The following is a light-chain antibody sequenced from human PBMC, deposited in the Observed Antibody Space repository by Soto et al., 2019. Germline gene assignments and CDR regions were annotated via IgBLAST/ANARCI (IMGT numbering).Light chain of an antibody. V-gene: IGLV7-43*01. CDR2: STD. J-gene: IGLJ2*01. CDR3: LLYYGGAVI. CDR1: TGAVTSGHY. Sequence: QAVVTQEPSLTVSPGGTVTLTCASSTGAVTSGHYANWLQQKPGQAPRALIYSTDTKHSWTPARFSGSLLGGKAALTLSGVRPEDEADYYGLLYYGGAVIFGGGTKLTVL.